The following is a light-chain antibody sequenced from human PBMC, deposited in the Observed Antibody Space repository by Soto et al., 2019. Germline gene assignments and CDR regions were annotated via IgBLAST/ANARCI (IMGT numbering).Light chain of an antibody. Sequence: QSALTQPASVSGSPGQSITISCTGTSSDVGNYNYVSWYQQHPGKAPKLMISEVTNRPSGVSDRFSGSKSGNTASLTISGLQAEDEADYYCSSFTSRFTFVFGTGTKVTVL. V-gene: IGLV2-14*01. CDR3: SSFTSRFTFV. CDR2: EVT. J-gene: IGLJ1*01. CDR1: SSDVGNYNY.